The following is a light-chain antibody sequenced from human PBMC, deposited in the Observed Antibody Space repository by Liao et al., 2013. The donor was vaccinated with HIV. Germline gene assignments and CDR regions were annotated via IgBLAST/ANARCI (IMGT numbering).Light chain of an antibody. J-gene: IGLJ1*01. CDR2: KDS. CDR3: QAWDSSTGV. CDR1: ELPKQY. Sequence: SYELTQPPSMSVSPGQTARITCSGDELPKQYAYWYQQRPGQAPILMISKDSERPSGIPERFSGSNSGNTATLTISGTQGMDEADYYCQAWDSSTGVFGTGTKVTVL. V-gene: IGLV3-1*01.